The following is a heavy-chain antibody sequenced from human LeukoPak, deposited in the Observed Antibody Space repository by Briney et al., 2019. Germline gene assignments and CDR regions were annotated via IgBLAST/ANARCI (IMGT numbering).Heavy chain of an antibody. D-gene: IGHD6-25*01. V-gene: IGHV4-30-2*05. J-gene: IGHJ3*02. CDR3: ARDIEQRIDAFNI. Sequence: PSQTLSLTCAVSGGSISSGGYSWSWIRQPPGKGLEWIGYIYHSGSTYYNPSLKSRFTMSIDTFKNQFSLKLSSVAAADTAVYYCARDIEQRIDAFNIWGQGTMVTVSS. CDR1: GGSISSGGYS. CDR2: IYHSGST.